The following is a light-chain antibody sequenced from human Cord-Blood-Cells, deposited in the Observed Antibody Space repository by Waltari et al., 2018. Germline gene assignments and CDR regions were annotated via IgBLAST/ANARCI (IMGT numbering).Light chain of an antibody. Sequence: DIQMTQSPSSLSASVGDRVTITCRARQSISSSLNWYQQKPGKAPKLLIYAASSLQSGVPERFSGSGSGTDFTLTISSLQPEDFATYYCQQSYSTPWTFGQGTKVEIK. CDR1: QSISSS. CDR3: QQSYSTPWT. CDR2: AAS. J-gene: IGKJ1*01. V-gene: IGKV1-39*01.